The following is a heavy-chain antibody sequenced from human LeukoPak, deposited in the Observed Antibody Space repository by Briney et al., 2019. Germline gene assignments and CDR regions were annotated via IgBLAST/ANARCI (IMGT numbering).Heavy chain of an antibody. Sequence: PSETLSLTCAVYGGSFSGYYWSWIRQPPGKGLEWIGEINHSGSTNYNPSLKSRVTISVDTSKNQFSLKLSSVTAADTAVYYCARVIFGVVISQYYYYYYYMDVWGKGTTVTVSS. CDR2: INHSGST. J-gene: IGHJ6*03. CDR3: ARVIFGVVISQYYYYYYYMDV. V-gene: IGHV4-34*01. CDR1: GGSFSGYY. D-gene: IGHD3-3*01.